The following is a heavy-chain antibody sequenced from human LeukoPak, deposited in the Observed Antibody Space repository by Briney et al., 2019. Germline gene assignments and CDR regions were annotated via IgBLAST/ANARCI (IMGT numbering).Heavy chain of an antibody. CDR2: IYSSGST. Sequence: SSETLSLTCTVSGGSISGYFCSWIRQSAGKGLEWIGRIYSSGSTNYNPSFKSRVTMSVDTSNNQFSLKLNSVTAADTALYYCARELSSWPNRLDPWGQGTLVTVSS. D-gene: IGHD6-13*01. CDR3: ARELSSWPNRLDP. V-gene: IGHV4-4*07. J-gene: IGHJ5*02. CDR1: GGSISGYF.